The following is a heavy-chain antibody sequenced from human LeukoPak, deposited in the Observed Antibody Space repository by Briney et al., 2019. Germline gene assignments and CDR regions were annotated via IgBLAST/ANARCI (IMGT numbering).Heavy chain of an antibody. V-gene: IGHV1-46*01. J-gene: IGHJ4*02. Sequence: ASVKVSCKASGYTFTSYDMHWVRQAPGQGLEWMGTINPSGGSTTYAQKFQGRVTMTTDTSTSTVYMELSSLRSGDTAVYYCARGKGRWGRGCNYYFDYWGQGTLVTVSS. CDR2: INPSGGST. CDR3: ARGKGRWGRGCNYYFDY. CDR1: GYTFTSYD. D-gene: IGHD5-24*01.